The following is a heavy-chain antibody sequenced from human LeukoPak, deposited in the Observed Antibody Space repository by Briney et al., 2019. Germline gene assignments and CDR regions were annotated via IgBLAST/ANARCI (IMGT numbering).Heavy chain of an antibody. Sequence: TGGSLRLSCAASGFTFSSYAMSWVRQAPGKGLEWVSAISGSGGSTYYADSVKGRFTISRDNSKNTLYLQMNSLGAEDTAVYYCAKSDYGGIYNPFDYWGQGTLVTVSS. V-gene: IGHV3-23*01. CDR3: AKSDYGGIYNPFDY. D-gene: IGHD4/OR15-4a*01. J-gene: IGHJ4*02. CDR2: ISGSGGST. CDR1: GFTFSSYA.